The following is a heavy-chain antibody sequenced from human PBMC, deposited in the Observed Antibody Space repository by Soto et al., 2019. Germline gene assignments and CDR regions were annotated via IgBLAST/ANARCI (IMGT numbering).Heavy chain of an antibody. CDR3: TRRGVAGPDDY. Sequence: GGSLRLSCAASGFTFISYAMSWVRQAPGKGLEWVSAISAGGASTYYADSVKGRFTISRDNSKNTLYLQMNTLRAEDTAVYYCTRRGVAGPDDYWGQGTLVTVSS. V-gene: IGHV3-23*01. CDR2: ISAGGAST. D-gene: IGHD6-19*01. CDR1: GFTFISYA. J-gene: IGHJ4*02.